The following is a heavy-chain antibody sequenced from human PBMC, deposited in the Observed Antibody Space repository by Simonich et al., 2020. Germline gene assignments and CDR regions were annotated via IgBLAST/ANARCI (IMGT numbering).Heavy chain of an antibody. D-gene: IGHD7-27*01. CDR2: IYPGDSDT. J-gene: IGHJ4*02. CDR3: ARDRGTGVPMDY. V-gene: IGHV5-51*01. CDR1: GYSFTSYW. Sequence: EVQLVQSGAEVKKPGESLKISCKGSGYSFTSYWIGGVRQMPGKGLEWMGIIYPGDSDTRNSPSSQGQVTISADKSISTAYLQMNSLRAEDTALYYCARDRGTGVPMDYWGQGTLVTVSS.